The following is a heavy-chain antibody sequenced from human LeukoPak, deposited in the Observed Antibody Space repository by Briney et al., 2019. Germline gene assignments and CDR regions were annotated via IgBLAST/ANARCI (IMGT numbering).Heavy chain of an antibody. CDR3: ARETYRPYGSYYYYYMDV. Sequence: GGSLRLSCAAPGFTFSSYGMHWVRQAPGKGLEWVAVISYDGSNKYYADSVKGRFTISRDNSKNTLYLQMNSLRAEDTAVYYCARETYRPYGSYYYYYMDVWGKGTTVTVSS. CDR1: GFTFSSYG. CDR2: ISYDGSNK. D-gene: IGHD3-10*01. J-gene: IGHJ6*03. V-gene: IGHV3-30*03.